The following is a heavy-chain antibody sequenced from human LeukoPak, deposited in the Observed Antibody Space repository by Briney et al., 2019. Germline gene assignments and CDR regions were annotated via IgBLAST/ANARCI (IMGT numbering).Heavy chain of an antibody. CDR3: ATTTIRLGY. Sequence: SETLSLTCTVSDGSISSSSHYWGWIRQSPGKGLEWIGSIYYSGTIYYNPSLKSRVTISVDTSKNKFSLKLSSVTAADTAIYYCATTTIRLGYWGQGTLVTVSS. D-gene: IGHD1-26*01. J-gene: IGHJ4*02. CDR1: DGSISSSSHY. CDR2: IYYSGTI. V-gene: IGHV4-39*07.